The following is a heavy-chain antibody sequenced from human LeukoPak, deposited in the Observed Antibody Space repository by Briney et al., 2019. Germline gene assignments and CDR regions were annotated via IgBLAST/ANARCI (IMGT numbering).Heavy chain of an antibody. D-gene: IGHD3-3*01. J-gene: IGHJ4*02. CDR3: ARVGDFWSGPEPDY. CDR1: GGSISSYY. CDR2: IYYSGST. V-gene: IGHV4-59*01. Sequence: SETLSLTCTVSGGSISSYYWSWIRQPPGKGLEWIGYIYYSGSTNYNPSLKSRVTISVDTSKNQFSLKLSSVTAADTAVYYCARVGDFWSGPEPDYWGQGTLVTVSS.